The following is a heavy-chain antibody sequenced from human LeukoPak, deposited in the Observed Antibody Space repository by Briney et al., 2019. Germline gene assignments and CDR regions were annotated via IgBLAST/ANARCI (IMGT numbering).Heavy chain of an antibody. D-gene: IGHD2-8*01. V-gene: IGHV3-33*01. J-gene: IGHJ4*02. CDR2: IWYDGSNK. Sequence: GGSLRLSCAASGFTFSSYGMHWVRQAPGKGLEWVAVIWYDGSNKYCADSVKGRFTISRDNSKNTLYLQMNSLRAEDTAVYYCAREMATGTFDYWGQGTLVTVSS. CDR1: GFTFSSYG. CDR3: AREMATGTFDY.